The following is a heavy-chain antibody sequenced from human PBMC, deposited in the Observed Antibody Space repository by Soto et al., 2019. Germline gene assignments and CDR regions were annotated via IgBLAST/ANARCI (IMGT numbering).Heavy chain of an antibody. Sequence: SSETLSLTCTVSGGSVSNVSYYWSWIRQPPGKGLEWIGYIYYSGSTNYNPSLKSRVTISVDTSKNQFSLKLSSVTAADTAVYYCARENWDRAFDIWGQGTMVTVSS. CDR3: ARENWDRAFDI. CDR1: GGSVSNVSYY. CDR2: IYYSGST. J-gene: IGHJ3*02. D-gene: IGHD7-27*01. V-gene: IGHV4-61*01.